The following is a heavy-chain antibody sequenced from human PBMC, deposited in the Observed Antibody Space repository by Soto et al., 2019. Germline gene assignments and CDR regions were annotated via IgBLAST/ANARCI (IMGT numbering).Heavy chain of an antibody. J-gene: IGHJ4*02. CDR3: ARDPRYCTNGVCYGPSYFDY. V-gene: IGHV3-33*01. D-gene: IGHD2-8*01. CDR2: IWYDGSNK. Sequence: VAVIWYDGSNKYYADSVKGRFTISRDNSKNTLYLQMNSLRAEDTAVYYCARDPRYCTNGVCYGPSYFDYWGQGTLVTVSS.